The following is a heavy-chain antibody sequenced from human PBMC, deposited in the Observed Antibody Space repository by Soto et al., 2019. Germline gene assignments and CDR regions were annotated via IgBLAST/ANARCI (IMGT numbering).Heavy chain of an antibody. J-gene: IGHJ6*02. CDR3: ARDLVVVVVAAHYYGMDA. D-gene: IGHD2-15*01. CDR2: TYYRSKWYN. Sequence: SQTLSLTCAISGDSVSSNSAAWNWIRQSPSRGLEWLGRTYYRSKWYNDYAVSVKSRITINPDTSKNQFSLQLNSVTPEDTAVYYCARDLVVVVVAAHYYGMDAWGQGTTVTVSS. CDR1: GDSVSSNSAA. V-gene: IGHV6-1*01.